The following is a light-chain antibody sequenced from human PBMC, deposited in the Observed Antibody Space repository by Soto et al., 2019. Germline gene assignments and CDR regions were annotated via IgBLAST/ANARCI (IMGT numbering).Light chain of an antibody. V-gene: IGKV4-1*01. CDR1: QSALYSSNDQNY. J-gene: IGKJ4*01. CDR3: QQYYSPPFT. Sequence: DIVMTQSPDSLAVSLGERATIDCKSSQSALYSSNDQNYLAWYQQRPGQPPKLLIDWASTRESGVPDRFSGSGSGTDFALTISSLQAEDVAAYYCQQYYSPPFTFGGGTKVDIK. CDR2: WAS.